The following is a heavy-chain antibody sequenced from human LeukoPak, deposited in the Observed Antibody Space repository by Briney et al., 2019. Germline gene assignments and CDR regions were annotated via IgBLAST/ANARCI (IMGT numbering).Heavy chain of an antibody. D-gene: IGHD6-13*01. CDR3: ARGSKRAGTIYSFDY. V-gene: IGHV3-23*01. Sequence: GGSLRLSCAASGFTFSSYGMSWVRQAPGKGLEWVSGISVSVDSTYYADSVKGRFTISRDNSKNTVYLQMNSLRAEDTAVYYCARGSKRAGTIYSFDYWGQGTLVTVSS. CDR1: GFTFSSYG. CDR2: ISVSVDST. J-gene: IGHJ4*02.